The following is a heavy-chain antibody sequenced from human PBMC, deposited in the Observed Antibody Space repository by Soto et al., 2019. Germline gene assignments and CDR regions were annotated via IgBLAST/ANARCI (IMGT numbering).Heavy chain of an antibody. Sequence: ASVKVSCKASGYTFTSYGISWVRQAPGQGLEWMGWISAYNGNTNYAQKLQGRVTMTTDTSASTAYMELSSLRSDDTAVYYCARSIVVVTAADYWGQGTLVTVSS. D-gene: IGHD2-21*02. J-gene: IGHJ4*02. CDR1: GYTFTSYG. CDR2: ISAYNGNT. V-gene: IGHV1-18*01. CDR3: ARSIVVVTAADY.